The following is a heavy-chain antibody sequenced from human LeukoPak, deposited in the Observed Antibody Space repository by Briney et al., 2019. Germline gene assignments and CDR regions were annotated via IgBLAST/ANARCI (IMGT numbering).Heavy chain of an antibody. CDR1: AFTFSNYG. J-gene: IGHJ3*02. CDR2: ISYDGSYK. V-gene: IGHV3-30*18. Sequence: PGGSLRLSCAASAFTFSNYGMHWVRQAPGKGLEWVAVISYDGSYKYYADSVKGRFTISRDNSKNTLYLQMNTLRAEDTAVYYCAKNGGNSGWFNDAFDIWGQGTMVTVSS. D-gene: IGHD6-19*01. CDR3: AKNGGNSGWFNDAFDI.